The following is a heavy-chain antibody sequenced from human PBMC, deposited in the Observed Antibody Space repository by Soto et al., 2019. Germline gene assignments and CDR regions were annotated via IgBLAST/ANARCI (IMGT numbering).Heavy chain of an antibody. J-gene: IGHJ4*02. V-gene: IGHV3-15*01. CDR1: GFTFTKAY. Sequence: EVQLVESGGGLVEPGGSIRLSCVASGFTFTKAYMTWVRQAPGKGLEWVGRIKGSHAGGTTDYATSVKGRFTISRDDSKNTLYLQMNRLKTEDTYVYYCATEGGYPGSNFYGAYWGQGTLVTVSS. D-gene: IGHD1-26*01. CDR3: ATEGGYPGSNFYGAY. CDR2: IKGSHAGGTT.